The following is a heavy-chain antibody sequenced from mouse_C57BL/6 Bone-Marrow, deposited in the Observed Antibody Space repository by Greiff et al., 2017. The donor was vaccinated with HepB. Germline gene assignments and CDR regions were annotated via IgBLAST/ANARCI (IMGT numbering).Heavy chain of an antibody. Sequence: EVKVVESGGGLVQPKGSLKLSCAASGFSFNTYAMNWVRQAPGKGLEWVARIRSKSNNYATYYADSVKDRFTISRDNSERLPYLQMNNLKTEDTAMYYCVRLRRRTPYYFDYWGQGTTLTVSS. D-gene: IGHD1-2*01. J-gene: IGHJ2*01. V-gene: IGHV10-1*01. CDR3: VRLRRRTPYYFDY. CDR2: IRSKSNNYAT. CDR1: GFSFNTYA.